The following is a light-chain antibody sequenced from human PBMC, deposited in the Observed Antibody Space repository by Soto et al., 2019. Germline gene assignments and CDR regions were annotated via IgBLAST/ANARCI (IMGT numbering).Light chain of an antibody. Sequence: FMLTQPHSVSESPGKTVTISCTRSSGSIASNYVQWYQQRPGSAPTTVIYENNQRPSAVPDRFSGSIDSSSNSASLTISGLKTEDEADYCCQSYDSSNLWVFGGGTKLTVL. CDR2: ENN. CDR1: SGSIASNY. V-gene: IGLV6-57*04. J-gene: IGLJ3*02. CDR3: QSYDSSNLWV.